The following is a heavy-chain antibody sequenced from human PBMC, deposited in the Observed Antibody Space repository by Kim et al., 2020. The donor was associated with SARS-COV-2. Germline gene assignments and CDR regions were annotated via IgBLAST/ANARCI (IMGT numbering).Heavy chain of an antibody. J-gene: IGHJ3*02. V-gene: IGHV3-72*01. CDR2: TT. CDR3: VRDSSSHAFDI. D-gene: IGHD2-2*01. Sequence: TTKYAASVNGRFTIARDDSEKSLYLQMNSLKTDDTAVYYCVRDSSSHAFDIWGQGTMVTVSS.